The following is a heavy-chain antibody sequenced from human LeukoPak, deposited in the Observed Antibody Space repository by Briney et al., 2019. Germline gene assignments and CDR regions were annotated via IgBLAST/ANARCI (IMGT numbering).Heavy chain of an antibody. CDR3: ASGEAYYDFWSGYKAFDY. CDR1: GGTFSSYA. Sequence: ASVKVSCKASGGTFSSYAISWVRQAPGQGLEWMGGIIPIFGTASYAQKFQGRVTMTRDTSTSTVYMELSSLRSEDTAVYYCASGEAYYDFWSGYKAFDYWGQGTLVPVSS. D-gene: IGHD3-3*01. CDR2: IIPIFGTA. J-gene: IGHJ4*02. V-gene: IGHV1-69*05.